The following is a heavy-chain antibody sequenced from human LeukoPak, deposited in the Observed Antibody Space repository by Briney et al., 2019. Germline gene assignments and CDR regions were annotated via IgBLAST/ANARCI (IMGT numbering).Heavy chain of an antibody. Sequence: GGSLRLSCAASGFTFNNAWMNWVRQAPGKGLEWVGRIKSKTDDGATDYAAPVKGRFTISRDDSKNTLYLQMNSLKTEDTAVYYCTTDRVTPYSGYWGQGNLVTVSS. V-gene: IGHV3-15*01. CDR1: GFTFNNAW. CDR2: IKSKTDDGAT. D-gene: IGHD2-21*01. CDR3: TTDRVTPYSGY. J-gene: IGHJ4*02.